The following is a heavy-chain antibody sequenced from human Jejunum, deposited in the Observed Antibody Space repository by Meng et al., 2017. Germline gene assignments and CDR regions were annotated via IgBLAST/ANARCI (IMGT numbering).Heavy chain of an antibody. Sequence: QVQLQESGPGLVKPSQTRALTCTVSGGSLSSGCYYWNWIRQHAGRGLEWIGYIYYTGRTDYNPSLRSRVTISRDTSKNQFSLKVTSVTAADTAMYYCVARDGYNSPALGYWGQGNLVTVSS. D-gene: IGHD5-24*01. CDR2: IYYTGRT. CDR1: GGSLSSGCYY. CDR3: VARDGYNSPALGY. V-gene: IGHV4-31*03. J-gene: IGHJ4*02.